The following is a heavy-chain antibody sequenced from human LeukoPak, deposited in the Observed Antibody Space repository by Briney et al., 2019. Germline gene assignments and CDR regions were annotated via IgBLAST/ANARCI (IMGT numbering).Heavy chain of an antibody. V-gene: IGHV3-74*01. CDR2: INTDGSRT. D-gene: IGHD3-16*02. J-gene: IGHJ6*03. Sequence: PGGSLRLSCAASGFTFNSYWIHWVRQAPGKGLVWVSRINTDGSRTNYADSVKGRFAISRDDAKNTAHLQMYSLGAEDSAVYYCVRGASLAYYMDVWGKGTTVTVSS. CDR3: VRGASLAYYMDV. CDR1: GFTFNSYW.